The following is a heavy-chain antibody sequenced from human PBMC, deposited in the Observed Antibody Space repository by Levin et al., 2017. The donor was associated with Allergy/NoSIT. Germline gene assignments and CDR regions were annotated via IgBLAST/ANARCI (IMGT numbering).Heavy chain of an antibody. V-gene: IGHV3-30-3*01. CDR3: ARETHGGYHKYFQH. D-gene: IGHD2-8*01. CDR2: ISYDGSNK. CDR1: GFTFSSYA. J-gene: IGHJ1*01. Sequence: PGGSLRLSCAASGFTFSSYAMHWVRQAPGKGLEWVAVISYDGSNKYYADSVKGRFTISRDNSKNTLYLQMNSLRAEDTAVYYCARETHGGYHKYFQHWGQGTLVTVSS.